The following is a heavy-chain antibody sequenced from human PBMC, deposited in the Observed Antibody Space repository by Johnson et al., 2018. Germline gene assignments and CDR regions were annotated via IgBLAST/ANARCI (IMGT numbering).Heavy chain of an antibody. J-gene: IGHJ6*02. CDR2: IWYDASNT. Sequence: QLVESGGGVSQPGRPLRLSCAASGFTFSSYGMHWVRQAPGKGLEWEAVIWYDASNTDYADSVKGRFTISRDNSKNRLYLQMNSLRAEDTAVYYCAREPNVTAVTYYYYYYGMDVGGQGTTVTVSS. CDR3: AREPNVTAVTYYYYYYGMDV. V-gene: IGHV3-33*01. CDR1: GFTFSSYG. D-gene: IGHD4-11*01.